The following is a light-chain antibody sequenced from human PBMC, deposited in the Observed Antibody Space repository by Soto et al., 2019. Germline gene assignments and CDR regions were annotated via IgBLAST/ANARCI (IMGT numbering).Light chain of an antibody. CDR3: QQFASSPPT. Sequence: EIVLTQSPGTLSLSPGERATLSCRASQSVSSSSLGWYQQRPGQAPRLLMYGASRRATGIPDRFSGGGSGTDFALTISRLEPEDFAVYYCQQFASSPPTFGPGTKVDIK. J-gene: IGKJ3*01. V-gene: IGKV3-20*01. CDR2: GAS. CDR1: QSVSSSS.